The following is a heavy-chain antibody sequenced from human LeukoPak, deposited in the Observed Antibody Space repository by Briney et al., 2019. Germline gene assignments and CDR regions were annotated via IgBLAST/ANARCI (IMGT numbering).Heavy chain of an antibody. CDR3: AGGGYIYDSSDYYARFDY. CDR1: GGSISSSNW. Sequence: MASETLSLTCAVSGGSISSSNWWSWVRQPPGKGLEWIGYIYYSGSTNYNPSLKSRVTISVDTSKNQFSLKLSSVTAADTAVYYCAGGGYIYDSSDYYARFDYWGQGTLVTVSS. CDR2: IYYSGST. V-gene: IGHV4-4*02. D-gene: IGHD3-22*01. J-gene: IGHJ4*02.